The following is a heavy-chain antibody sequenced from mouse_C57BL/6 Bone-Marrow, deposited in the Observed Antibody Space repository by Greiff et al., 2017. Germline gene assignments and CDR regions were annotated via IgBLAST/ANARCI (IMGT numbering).Heavy chain of an antibody. CDR1: GYTFTSYW. CDR3: AKIYYGYFCAMDY. J-gene: IGHJ4*01. Sequence: QVQLQQPGAELVKPGASVKMSCKASGYTFTSYWITWVKQRPGQGLEWIGDIYPGSGSTNYNEKFKSKATLTVDTSSSTAYMQLSSLTSEDSAVYYCAKIYYGYFCAMDYWGQGTSVTVSS. V-gene: IGHV1-55*01. CDR2: IYPGSGST. D-gene: IGHD2-2*01.